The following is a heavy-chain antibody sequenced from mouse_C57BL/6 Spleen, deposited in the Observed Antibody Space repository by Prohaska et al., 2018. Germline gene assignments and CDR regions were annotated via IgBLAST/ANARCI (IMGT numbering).Heavy chain of an antibody. D-gene: IGHD1-1*02. Sequence: QVQLQQPGAELVRPGSSVKLSCKASGYTFTSYWMHWVKQRPIQGLEWIGNIDPSDSETHYNQKFKDKATLTVDKSSSTAYMQLSSLTSEDSAVYYCARATITIGGYFDYWGQGTTLTVSS. V-gene: IGHV1-52*01. CDR3: ARATITIGGYFDY. J-gene: IGHJ2*01. CDR2: IDPSDSET. CDR1: GYTFTSYW.